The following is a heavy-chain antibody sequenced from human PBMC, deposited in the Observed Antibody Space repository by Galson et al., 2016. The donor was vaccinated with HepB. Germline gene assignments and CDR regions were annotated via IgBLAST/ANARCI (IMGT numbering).Heavy chain of an antibody. V-gene: IGHV3-30*03. CDR2: IPYDGSNQ. CDR1: GFSFSFYG. J-gene: IGHJ3*02. CDR3: VGGNLGDAFDI. Sequence: SLRLSCAASGFSFSFYGIHWVRQAPGKGLEWVAFIPYDGSNQHYADSVKGRFILSRDNSKNTVDLQMNNLKNEDTAIYFCVGGNLGDAFDIWSQGFPVTVSS. D-gene: IGHD3-16*01.